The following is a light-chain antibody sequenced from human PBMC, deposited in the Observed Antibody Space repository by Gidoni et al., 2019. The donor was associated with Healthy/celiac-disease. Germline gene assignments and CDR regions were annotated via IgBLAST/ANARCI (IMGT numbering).Light chain of an antibody. Sequence: QSALPQPASVSGSPGQSITISCPGTSSDVGGYNYVSWYQQPPGKAPKLMIYDVSNRPSGVSNRFSGSKSGNTASLTISGLQAEDEADYYCSSYTSSSTQVFGGGTKLTVL. J-gene: IGLJ2*01. CDR3: SSYTSSSTQV. CDR2: DVS. V-gene: IGLV2-14*01. CDR1: SSDVGGYNY.